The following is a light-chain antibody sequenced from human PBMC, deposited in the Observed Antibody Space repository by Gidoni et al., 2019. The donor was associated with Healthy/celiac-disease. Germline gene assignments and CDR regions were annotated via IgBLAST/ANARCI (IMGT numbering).Light chain of an antibody. V-gene: IGKV1-5*03. J-gene: IGKJ1*01. CDR2: KAS. CDR3: QQYNSYSPA. Sequence: DLHMTQSPSTLSASVGDRVTITCRASQSISSWLAWYQQKPGKAPKLLIYKASSLESRVPSRFSGRGSGTEFTLTISSQQPDDVATYYYQQYNSYSPAFGQGTKVEIK. CDR1: QSISSW.